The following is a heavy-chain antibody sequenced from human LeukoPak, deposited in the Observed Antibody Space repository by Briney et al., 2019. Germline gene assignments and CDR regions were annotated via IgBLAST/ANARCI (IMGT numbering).Heavy chain of an antibody. Sequence: ASVKVSCKASGYTFTSYDINWVRQATGQGLEWMGWMNPNSGNTGYAQKFQGRVTITRNTSISTAYMELSSLRSEDTAVYYCAGGVGYCSSTSCRDYYYYYMDVWGKGTTVTVSS. V-gene: IGHV1-8*03. CDR3: AGGVGYCSSTSCRDYYYYYMDV. D-gene: IGHD2-2*01. J-gene: IGHJ6*03. CDR2: MNPNSGNT. CDR1: GYTFTSYD.